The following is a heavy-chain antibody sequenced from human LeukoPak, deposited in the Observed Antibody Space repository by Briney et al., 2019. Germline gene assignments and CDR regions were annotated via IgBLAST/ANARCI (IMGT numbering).Heavy chain of an antibody. CDR2: IKQDGSEK. Sequence: GGSLRLSCAASGFTFSSYWMSWVRQAPGKGLEWVANIKQDGSEKYYVDSVKGRFTISRDNAKNSLYLQMNSLRAEDTAVYYCARDQSQGYYYGSSGYYSSSFAEYFQHWGQGTLVTVSS. D-gene: IGHD3-22*01. V-gene: IGHV3-7*01. CDR1: GFTFSSYW. J-gene: IGHJ1*01. CDR3: ARDQSQGYYYGSSGYYSSSFAEYFQH.